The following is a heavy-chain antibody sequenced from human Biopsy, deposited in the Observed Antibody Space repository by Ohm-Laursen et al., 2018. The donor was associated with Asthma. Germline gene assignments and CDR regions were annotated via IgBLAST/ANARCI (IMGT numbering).Heavy chain of an antibody. CDR3: AHTVSSGYDY. V-gene: IGHV2-5*02. J-gene: IGHJ4*01. Sequence: TQTLTLTCSFSGFSLTQSGVGVGWIRQAPGKALEWLAVIYWDDDKRYSPSLRGRLTITMDTSKRQVLLALTNVDPVDTATYFCAHTVSSGYDYWGQGTRVSVSS. CDR1: GFSLTQSGVG. CDR2: IYWDDDK. D-gene: IGHD6-6*01.